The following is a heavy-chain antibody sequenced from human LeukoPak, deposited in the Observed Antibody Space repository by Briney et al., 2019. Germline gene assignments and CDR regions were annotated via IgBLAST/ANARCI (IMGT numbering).Heavy chain of an antibody. CDR2: INHSGST. Sequence: SETLSLTCAVYGGSFSGYYWSWIRQPPGKGLEWIGEINHSGSTNYNPSLKSRVTISVDTSKNQFSLKLSFVTAADTAVYYCARGYCSSTSCYTYGMDVWGQGTTVTVSS. D-gene: IGHD2-2*02. CDR1: GGSFSGYY. CDR3: ARGYCSSTSCYTYGMDV. V-gene: IGHV4-34*01. J-gene: IGHJ6*02.